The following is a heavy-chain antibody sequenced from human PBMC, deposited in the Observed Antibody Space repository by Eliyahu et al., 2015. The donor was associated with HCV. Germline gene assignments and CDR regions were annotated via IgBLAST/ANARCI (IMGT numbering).Heavy chain of an antibody. Sequence: QVQLVQSGGEVKKPGASVRVSCKTSGYTFTNYGIVWVRQAPGQGLEWMGWLSAYNGNTNYAQNFQGRVTMTRDTSTSTAYMELGSLRSDDTAIYYCVRETLVGETSYFFDYWGQGTLVSVSS. CDR3: VRETLVGETSYFFDY. J-gene: IGHJ4*02. CDR2: LSAYNGNT. CDR1: GYTFTNYG. V-gene: IGHV1-18*01. D-gene: IGHD1-26*01.